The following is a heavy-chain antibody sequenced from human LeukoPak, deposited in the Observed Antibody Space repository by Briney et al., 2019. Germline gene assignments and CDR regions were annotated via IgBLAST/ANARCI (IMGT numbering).Heavy chain of an antibody. V-gene: IGHV3-64*01. J-gene: IGHJ4*02. Sequence: GGSLRLSCAASGFTFSSYAMHWVRQAPGKGLEYVSAISSNGGSTYYANSVKGRFTISRDNSKNTLYPQMGSLRVEDMAVYYCARAPRGYSSSTYYLGYWGQGTLVTVSS. CDR1: GFTFSSYA. D-gene: IGHD6-6*01. CDR3: ARAPRGYSSSTYYLGY. CDR2: ISSNGGST.